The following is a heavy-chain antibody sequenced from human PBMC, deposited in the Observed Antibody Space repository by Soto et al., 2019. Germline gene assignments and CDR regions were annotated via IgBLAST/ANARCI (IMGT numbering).Heavy chain of an antibody. Sequence: SVKVSCKASGGTFSSYGFSWVRQAPGQGLEWVGGIIPIFNTASYAQKFQGRVTITADESTGTVYMDLSSLRSDDTAVYYCAGGKHATFGGVTVYYYYGMDVWGQGTTVTVSS. CDR1: GGTFSSYG. J-gene: IGHJ6*02. D-gene: IGHD3-16*01. CDR2: IIPIFNTA. V-gene: IGHV1-69*13. CDR3: AGGKHATFGGVTVYYYYGMDV.